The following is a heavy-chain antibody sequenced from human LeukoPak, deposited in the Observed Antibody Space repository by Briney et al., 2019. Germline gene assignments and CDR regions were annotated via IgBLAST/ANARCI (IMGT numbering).Heavy chain of an antibody. CDR1: GFTFSSYW. CDR3: IGSGGWPGY. J-gene: IGHJ4*02. CDR2: IASDGST. D-gene: IGHD1-26*01. V-gene: IGHV3-74*01. Sequence: GGSLRLSCAASGFTFSSYWTHWVRQAPGKGLVWVSRIASDGSTVYADSVKGRFTISRDNAKDTVYLQMNSLRVEDTAVYYCIGSGGWPGYWGQGTLVTVSS.